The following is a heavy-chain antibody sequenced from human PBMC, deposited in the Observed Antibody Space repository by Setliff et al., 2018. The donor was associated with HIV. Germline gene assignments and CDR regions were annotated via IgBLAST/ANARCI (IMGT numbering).Heavy chain of an antibody. CDR1: GGTFSDFR. Sequence: SVKVSCKASGGTFSDFRITWVRQAPGQGLEWMGEITPFVGITNYAQKFQGRVTISADESTATAYIELSSLTPQDTAVYYCARDKGIREAASLVYWGQGSLVTVSS. V-gene: IGHV1-69*10. CDR3: ARDKGIREAASLVY. CDR2: ITPFVGIT. J-gene: IGHJ4*02. D-gene: IGHD6-13*01.